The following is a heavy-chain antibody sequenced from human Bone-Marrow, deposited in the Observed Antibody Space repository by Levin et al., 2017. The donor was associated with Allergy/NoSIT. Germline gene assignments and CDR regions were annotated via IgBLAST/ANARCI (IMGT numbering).Heavy chain of an antibody. Sequence: GGSLRLSCADSGFTFSGHAMHWVRQAPGKGLEWVSTISGSGRSTFYADSVRGRFTISRAESRNTLFLQMNSLRAEDTAVYYCAEDDSSGYIAYWGQGTLVTVSS. V-gene: IGHV3-23*01. CDR1: GFTFSGHA. CDR3: AEDDSSGYIAY. J-gene: IGHJ4*02. D-gene: IGHD3-22*01. CDR2: ISGSGRST.